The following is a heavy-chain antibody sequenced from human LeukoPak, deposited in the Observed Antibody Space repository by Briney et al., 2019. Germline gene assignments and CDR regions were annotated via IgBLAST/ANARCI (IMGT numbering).Heavy chain of an antibody. CDR2: IIPIFGTA. CDR1: GGTFSSYA. J-gene: IGHJ5*02. Sequence: SVKVSCKASGGTFSSYAISWVRQAPGQGLEWMGGIIPIFGTANYAQKFQGRVTITADESTSTAYMELSSLRSEDTAVYYCASYDPLSNWFDPWGQGTLSPSPQ. V-gene: IGHV1-69*01. CDR3: ASYDPLSNWFDP. D-gene: IGHD3-16*01.